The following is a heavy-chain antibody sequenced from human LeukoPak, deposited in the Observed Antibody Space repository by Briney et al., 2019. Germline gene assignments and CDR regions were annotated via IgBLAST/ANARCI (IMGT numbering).Heavy chain of an antibody. Sequence: GGSLRLSCAASGFTFSDCAMGWVRQAPGKGLEWVSDISGYGDKTYHADSVKGRFTISRDNAKNSLYLQMNSLRAEDTAVYYCARELTIFGVVIIDYWGQGTLVTVSS. J-gene: IGHJ4*02. D-gene: IGHD3-3*01. CDR3: ARELTIFGVVIIDY. CDR1: GFTFSDCA. CDR2: ISGYGDKT. V-gene: IGHV3-23*01.